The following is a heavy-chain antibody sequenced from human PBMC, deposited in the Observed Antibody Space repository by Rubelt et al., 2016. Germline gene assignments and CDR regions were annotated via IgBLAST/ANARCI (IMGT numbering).Heavy chain of an antibody. D-gene: IGHD4-23*01. V-gene: IGHV3-30*04. J-gene: IGHJ4*02. CDR3: ARDLGSGGTSAYFYYFDY. CDR1: GFSFSSYA. CDR2: ISYEGSNN. Sequence: QVQLVESGGGVVQPGRSLRLSCAASGFSFSSYAMHWVRQAPGKGLEWVAVISYEGSNNYYADSVKGRFTISRDTYTNTLKLQMNSRRMEDTAVYYCARDLGSGGTSAYFYYFDYWGQGTLVTVSS.